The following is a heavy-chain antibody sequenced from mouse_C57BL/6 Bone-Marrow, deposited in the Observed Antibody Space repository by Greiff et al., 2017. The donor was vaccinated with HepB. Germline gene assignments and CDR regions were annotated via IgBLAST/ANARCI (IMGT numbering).Heavy chain of an antibody. CDR1: GFSLTSYA. D-gene: IGHD6-1*01. V-gene: IGHV2-9-1*01. CDR2: IWTGGGT. J-gene: IGHJ1*03. Sequence: VQLQQSGPGLVAPSPSLSISCTVSGFSLTSYAISWVRQQPGKGLEWLGVIWTGGGTNYNSALKYRMSISKDNTKSQVFLKMNSLQTDDTARYYCARKPRSHHWYFDVWGTGTTVTVSS. CDR3: ARKPRSHHWYFDV.